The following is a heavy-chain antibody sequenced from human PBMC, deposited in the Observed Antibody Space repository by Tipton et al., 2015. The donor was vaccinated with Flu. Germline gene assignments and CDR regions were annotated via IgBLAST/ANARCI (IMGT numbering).Heavy chain of an antibody. Sequence: QSGAEVKKPGASVKVSCKASGYTFTGYYMHWVRQAPGQGLEWMGWINPNSGGTNSAQSFQGRVTMTRDTSISTAYMEMTRLRSDDTAVYYCATVKPTGYLGTAAGRFDTWGQGTLVTVSS. CDR2: INPNSGGT. J-gene: IGHJ5*02. V-gene: IGHV1-2*02. CDR1: GYTFTGYY. CDR3: ATVKPTGYLGTAAGRFDT. D-gene: IGHD6-13*01.